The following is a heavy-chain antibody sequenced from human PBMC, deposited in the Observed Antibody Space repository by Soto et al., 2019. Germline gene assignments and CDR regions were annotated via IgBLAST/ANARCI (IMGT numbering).Heavy chain of an antibody. Sequence: ASVKVSCKTSRYTFTSYGINWVRQAPGQGLEWMGWISAYNGKTNFAQKFRGRVTMTTDKATSTAYMELRSLRSDDTAVYYCARSITDYYYDCSGPFDYWGQGTLVTVSS. V-gene: IGHV1-18*04. CDR1: RYTFTSYG. CDR3: ARSITDYYYDCSGPFDY. J-gene: IGHJ4*02. D-gene: IGHD3-22*01. CDR2: ISAYNGKT.